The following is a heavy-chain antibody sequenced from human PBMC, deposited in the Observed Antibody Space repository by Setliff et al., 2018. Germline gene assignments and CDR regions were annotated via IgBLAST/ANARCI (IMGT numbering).Heavy chain of an antibody. D-gene: IGHD3-22*01. CDR3: ARVGVYYYDSSGYHRSPYYYYYGTDV. CDR2: ISAYNGNT. CDR1: GYTFTSYG. J-gene: IGHJ6*02. V-gene: IGHV1-18*01. Sequence: ASVKVSCKASGYTFTSYGISWVRQAPGQGLEWMGWISAYNGNTNYAQKLQGRVTMTTDTSTSTAYMELRSLRSDDTAVYYCARVGVYYYDSSGYHRSPYYYYYGTDVWGQGTTVTVSS.